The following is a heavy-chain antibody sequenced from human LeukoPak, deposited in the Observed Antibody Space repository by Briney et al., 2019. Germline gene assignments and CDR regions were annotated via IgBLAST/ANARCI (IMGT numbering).Heavy chain of an antibody. Sequence: GESLRIYCRGSGYYFSSYYINWVRQVPGKGLQWMGRIDPTDSYIKYNPSFQGYVTISADKSVSTAYLQWNSLKASDTATYFCARFVTDAAMVGFYYSGMDVWGQGTTVTVSS. CDR3: ARFVTDAAMVGFYYSGMDV. J-gene: IGHJ6*02. V-gene: IGHV5-10-1*01. CDR2: IDPTDSYI. CDR1: GYYFSSYY. D-gene: IGHD5-18*01.